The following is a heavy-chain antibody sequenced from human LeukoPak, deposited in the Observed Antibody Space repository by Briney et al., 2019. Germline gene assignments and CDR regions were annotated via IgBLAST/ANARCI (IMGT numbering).Heavy chain of an antibody. V-gene: IGHV4-59*01. D-gene: IGHD3-3*02. CDR1: GGSMNNYY. Sequence: SETLSLTCIVSGGSMNNYYWSWSRQPPGKGLEWIAYIHYTGITNYNPFLTSRVTISLDTSKSQFSLKLNSVTAADTAFYYCARILEGSGAAFDIWGQGTMVTVSS. CDR3: ARILEGSGAAFDI. CDR2: IHYTGIT. J-gene: IGHJ3*02.